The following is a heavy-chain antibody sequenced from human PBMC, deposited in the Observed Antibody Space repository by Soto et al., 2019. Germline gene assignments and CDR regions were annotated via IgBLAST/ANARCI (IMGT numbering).Heavy chain of an antibody. D-gene: IGHD6-19*01. CDR3: TTGRSSGPYYYYYGMDV. J-gene: IGHJ6*02. Sequence: GGSLRLSCAASGFTFSNAWMSCVRQAPGKGLEWVGRIKSKTDGGTTGYAAPVKGRFTISRDDSKNTLYLQMNSLKTEDTAVYYCTTGRSSGPYYYYYGMDVWGQGTTVTVSS. V-gene: IGHV3-15*01. CDR1: GFTFSNAW. CDR2: IKSKTDGGTT.